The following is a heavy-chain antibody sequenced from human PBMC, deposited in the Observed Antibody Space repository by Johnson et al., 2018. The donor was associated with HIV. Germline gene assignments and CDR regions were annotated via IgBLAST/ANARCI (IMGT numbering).Heavy chain of an antibody. J-gene: IGHJ3*02. CDR2: ISSSGTTV. D-gene: IGHD3-22*01. CDR3: ARDRGYWDGLDI. CDR1: GFSFSDHY. V-gene: IGHV3-11*04. Sequence: QVQLVESGGGLVKPGGSLRLSCAASGFSFSDHYMSWIRQTPGTGLEWVSYISSSGTTVYYADSLKARFSISRDNAKHSLYLQMNSLRAEDTAVYYCARDRGYWDGLDIWGQGTMVTVSS.